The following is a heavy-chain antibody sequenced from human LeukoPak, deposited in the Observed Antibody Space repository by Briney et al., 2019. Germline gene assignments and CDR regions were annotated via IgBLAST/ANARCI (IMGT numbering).Heavy chain of an antibody. D-gene: IGHD2-15*01. CDR3: AKGVVVVAAPLDY. J-gene: IGHJ4*02. CDR1: GFTFSSYW. Sequence: SGGSLRLSCAASGFTFSSYWMSWVRQAPGKGLEWVSAISGSGGSTYYADSVKGRFTISRDNSKNTLYLQMNSLRAEDTAVYYCAKGVVVVAAPLDYWGQGTLVTVSS. V-gene: IGHV3-23*01. CDR2: ISGSGGST.